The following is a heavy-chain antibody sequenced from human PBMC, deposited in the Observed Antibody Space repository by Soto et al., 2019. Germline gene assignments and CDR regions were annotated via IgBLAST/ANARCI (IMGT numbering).Heavy chain of an antibody. V-gene: IGHV3-33*01. CDR3: AREYYDFYYGMDV. CDR2: IWYDGSNK. CDR1: GFTFSSYG. J-gene: IGHJ6*02. Sequence: QAGGSLRLSCAASGFTFSSYGMHWVRQAPGKGLEWVAVIWYDGSNKYYADSVKGRFTISRDNSKNTLYLQMNSLRAEDTAVYYCAREYYDFYYGMDVWGQGTTVTVSS.